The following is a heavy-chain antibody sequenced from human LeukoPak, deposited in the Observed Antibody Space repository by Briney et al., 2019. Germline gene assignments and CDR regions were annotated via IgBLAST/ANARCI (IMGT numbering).Heavy chain of an antibody. CDR2: ISASGGST. J-gene: IGHJ6*03. CDR1: GFTFSDYA. Sequence: GGSLRLSCAASGFTFSDYAMTWVRQAPGKGLEWVSGISASGGSTHYADSVKGRFTISRDNSRNTLYLQMNSLRAEDTAVYFCANRGVGYYYMDVWGKGTTVTVPS. D-gene: IGHD2-15*01. V-gene: IGHV3-23*01. CDR3: ANRGVGYYYMDV.